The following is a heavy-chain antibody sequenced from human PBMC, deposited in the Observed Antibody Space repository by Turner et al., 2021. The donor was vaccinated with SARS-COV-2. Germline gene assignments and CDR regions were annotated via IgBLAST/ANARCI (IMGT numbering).Heavy chain of an antibody. CDR2: ISYDGSEK. J-gene: IGHJ4*02. CDR3: AKDALPAAGKPNSYFDY. Sequence: QVQLVQSGGGVVQPGRSLRLSCAASGLTFSSYGIHWVRQAPGKGLEWAAVISYDGSEKYYADSVKGRFTISRDNSKNTLYLQMSRLRPDDTAVYYCAKDALPAAGKPNSYFDYWGQGTLVTVSS. V-gene: IGHV3-30*18. CDR1: GLTFSSYG. D-gene: IGHD6-13*01.